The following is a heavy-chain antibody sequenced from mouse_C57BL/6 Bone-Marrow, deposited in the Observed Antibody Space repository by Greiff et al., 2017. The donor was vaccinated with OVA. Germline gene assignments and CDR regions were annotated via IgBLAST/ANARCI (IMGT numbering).Heavy chain of an antibody. CDR3: ARTPHDYYYAMDY. CDR2: IYPGSGST. V-gene: IGHV1-55*01. Sequence: QVQLQQPGAELVKPGASVKMSCKASGYTFTSYWITWVKQRPGQGLEWIGDIYPGSGSTNSNEKFKSKATLTVDTSSSTAYMQLSSLTSEDSAVYYCARTPHDYYYAMDYWGQGTSVTVSS. CDR1: GYTFTSYW. J-gene: IGHJ4*01.